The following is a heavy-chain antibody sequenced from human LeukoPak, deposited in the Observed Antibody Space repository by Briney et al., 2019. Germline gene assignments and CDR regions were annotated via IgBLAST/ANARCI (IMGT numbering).Heavy chain of an antibody. V-gene: IGHV4-59*01. Sequence: SETLSLTCTVSGGSITSYYWSWIRQPPGKGLEWIAYIYYSGSTYYNPSLKSRVSISVDTSKNQFSLKLSSVTAADTAVYYCARFNSFYYGSGNYYTPNYFDYWGQGTLVTVSS. CDR2: IYYSGST. CDR1: GGSITSYY. J-gene: IGHJ4*02. D-gene: IGHD3-10*01. CDR3: ARFNSFYYGSGNYYTPNYFDY.